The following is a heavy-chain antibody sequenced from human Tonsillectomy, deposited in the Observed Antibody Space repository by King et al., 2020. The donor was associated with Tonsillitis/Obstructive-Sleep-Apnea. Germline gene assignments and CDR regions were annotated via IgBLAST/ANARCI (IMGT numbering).Heavy chain of an antibody. CDR2: ISWNSGSI. D-gene: IGHD6-13*01. CDR1: GFTFDDYA. J-gene: IGHJ3*02. V-gene: IGHV3-9*01. Sequence: EVQLVESGGGLVQPGRSLRLSCAASGFTFDDYAMYWVRQAPGKGLEWVSVISWNSGSIVYADAVKGRFTISRDNAKNSLYLQMNSLRAEDTALYYCAKDLIISVSGTPGDAFDIWGQGTMVTVSS. CDR3: AKDLIISVSGTPGDAFDI.